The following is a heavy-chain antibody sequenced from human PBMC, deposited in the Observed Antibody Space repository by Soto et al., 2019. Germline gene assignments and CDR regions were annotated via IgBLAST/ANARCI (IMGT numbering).Heavy chain of an antibody. V-gene: IGHV1-69*02. Sequence: QVQLVQSGAEVKKPGSSVKVSCKASGGTFSSYTISWVRQAPGQGLEWMGRIIPILGIANYAQKFQGRVTXTXXKSTSTAYMELSSLRSEDTAVYYCARGGTTVTTDYWGQGTLVTVSS. J-gene: IGHJ4*02. CDR1: GGTFSSYT. CDR3: ARGGTTVTTDY. CDR2: IIPILGIA. D-gene: IGHD4-17*01.